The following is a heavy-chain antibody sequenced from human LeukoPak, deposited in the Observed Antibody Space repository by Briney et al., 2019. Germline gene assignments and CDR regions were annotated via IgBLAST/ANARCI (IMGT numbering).Heavy chain of an antibody. V-gene: IGHV1-24*01. CDR2: FDPEDGET. Sequence: ASVKVSCKVSGYTLTELSMHWVRQAPGKGLEWMGGFDPEDGETIYAQKFQGRVTMTEDTSTDTAYMELSSLRSEDTAVYYCATASYCSGGSCYSHDAFDIWAKGQWSPSLQ. CDR3: ATASYCSGGSCYSHDAFDI. J-gene: IGHJ3*02. D-gene: IGHD2-15*01. CDR1: GYTLTELS.